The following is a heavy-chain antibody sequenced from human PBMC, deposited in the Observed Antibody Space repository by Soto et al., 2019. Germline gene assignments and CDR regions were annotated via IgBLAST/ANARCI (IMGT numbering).Heavy chain of an antibody. CDR2: ISYDRSNK. Sequence: QVQLVESGGGVVQPGRSLRLSCAASGFTFSSYAMHWVRQAPGKGLEWVAVISYDRSNKYYADSVKGRFTISRDNSKNTLYLQMNSLRAEDTAVYYCARDKSPVEMATITFDYWGQGTLVTVSS. D-gene: IGHD5-12*01. CDR3: ARDKSPVEMATITFDY. J-gene: IGHJ4*02. V-gene: IGHV3-30-3*01. CDR1: GFTFSSYA.